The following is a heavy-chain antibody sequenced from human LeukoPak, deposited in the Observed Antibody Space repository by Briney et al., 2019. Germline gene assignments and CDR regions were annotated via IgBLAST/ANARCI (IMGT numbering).Heavy chain of an antibody. CDR1: GFTFSSYW. D-gene: IGHD5-12*01. CDR3: ARDGGLGATTNNWFDP. CDR2: IKQDGSEK. Sequence: GSLRLSCAASGFTFSSYWMSWVRQAPGKGLEWVANIKQDGSEKYYVDSVKGRFTISRDNAKNSLYLQMNSLRAEDTAVYYCARDGGLGATTNNWFDPWGQGTLVIVSS. V-gene: IGHV3-7*03. J-gene: IGHJ5*02.